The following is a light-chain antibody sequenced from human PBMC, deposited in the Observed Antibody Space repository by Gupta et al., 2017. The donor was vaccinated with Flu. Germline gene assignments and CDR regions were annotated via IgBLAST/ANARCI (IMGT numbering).Light chain of an antibody. CDR2: KVS. Sequence: VLTQSPLSLSVALGEPASLSCRSSQSLLYSDGLIYLHWFHQRPGQSPRRLLYKVSNRDSGVPDRFSGSGSDTEFTLRISRVEAEDVGLYYCRQGKLCPGTFGQGTRVEIK. CDR1: QSLLYSDGLIY. J-gene: IGKJ1*01. CDR3: RQGKLCPGT. V-gene: IGKV2-30*01.